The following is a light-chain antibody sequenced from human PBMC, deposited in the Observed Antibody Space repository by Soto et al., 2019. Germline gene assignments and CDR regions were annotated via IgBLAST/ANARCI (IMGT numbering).Light chain of an antibody. J-gene: IGKJ1*01. Sequence: DIQMTQSPSTLSASVGDRVTITCRASQSISSWLAWYQQKPGKAPKLLIDKASSLESGVPSRFSGSGSGTEFTRTISSLQPDDFATYYCQQYNSYPRTFVQGTQVEIK. CDR3: QQYNSYPRT. V-gene: IGKV1-5*03. CDR1: QSISSW. CDR2: KAS.